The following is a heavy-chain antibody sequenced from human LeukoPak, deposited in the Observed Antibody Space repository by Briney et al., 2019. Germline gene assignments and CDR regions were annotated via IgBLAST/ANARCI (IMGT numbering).Heavy chain of an antibody. J-gene: IGHJ4*02. CDR1: GGSISSSSYY. Sequence: SETLSLTCTVSGGSISSSSYYWGWIRQPPGKGLEWIGSIYYSGTTYYNPSLQSRVTLSLDTSKKQFSLQLTSVTAADTALYYCARQDAAYYDVWNGDPPHFDYWGQGTLVTVSS. V-gene: IGHV4-39*01. CDR3: ARQDAAYYDVWNGDPPHFDY. CDR2: IYYSGTT. D-gene: IGHD3-3*01.